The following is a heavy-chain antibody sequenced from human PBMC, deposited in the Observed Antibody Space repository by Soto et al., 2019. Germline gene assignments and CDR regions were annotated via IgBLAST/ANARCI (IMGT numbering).Heavy chain of an antibody. Sequence: AVTVPCRPSGGTFSSCAIRWVRRAPGQGLEWMGGIIPIFGTANYAQKFQGRVTITADESTSTAYMELSSLSSEDTAVYYCARPFPPHDLSYSSGWYYYYYGMDVWGQGTTVTVSS. CDR2: IIPIFGTA. V-gene: IGHV1-69*13. J-gene: IGHJ6*02. CDR3: ARPFPPHDLSYSSGWYYYYYGMDV. CDR1: GGTFSSCA. D-gene: IGHD6-19*01.